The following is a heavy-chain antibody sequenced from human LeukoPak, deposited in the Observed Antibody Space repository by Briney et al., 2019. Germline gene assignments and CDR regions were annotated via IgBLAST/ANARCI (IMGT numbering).Heavy chain of an antibody. CDR2: INSDGSST. J-gene: IGHJ4*02. D-gene: IGHD3-3*01. CDR3: ASTRVLEWLLYY. CDR1: GFTFSSYW. Sequence: GGSLRLSCAASGFTFSSYWMHWVRQAPGKGLVWVSHINSDGSSTSYADSVKGRFTISRDNAKNTLYLQMNSLRAEDTAVYYCASTRVLEWLLYYWGQGTLVTVSS. V-gene: IGHV3-74*01.